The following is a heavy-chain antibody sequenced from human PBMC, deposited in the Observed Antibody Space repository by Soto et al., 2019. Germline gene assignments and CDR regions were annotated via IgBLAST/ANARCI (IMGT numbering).Heavy chain of an antibody. CDR2: IIPIFGTA. D-gene: IGHD4-17*01. V-gene: IGHV1-69*13. J-gene: IGHJ6*02. CDR1: GGTFSSYA. CDR3: ARDQFDYGDYYYYGMDV. Sequence: ASVKVSCTASGGTFSSYAISWVRQAPGQRFEWMGGIIPIFGTANYAQKFQGRVTITADESTSTAYMELSSLRSEDTAVYYCARDQFDYGDYYYYGMDVWGQGTTVTVSS.